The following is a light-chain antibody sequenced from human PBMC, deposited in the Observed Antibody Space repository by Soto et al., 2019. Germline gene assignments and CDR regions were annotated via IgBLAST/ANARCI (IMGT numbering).Light chain of an antibody. J-gene: IGKJ1*01. V-gene: IGKV3-20*01. Sequence: EIVLGPAPGTLSLSHGGRATLSCRASQSVSSSYLAWYQQKPGQAPRLLIWGVSNRATGIPDRFSGSGSGIDFTLTISRLEPEDFVVFYCYQYGSTPPTFGQGTKVDIK. CDR1: QSVSSSY. CDR3: YQYGSTPPT. CDR2: GVS.